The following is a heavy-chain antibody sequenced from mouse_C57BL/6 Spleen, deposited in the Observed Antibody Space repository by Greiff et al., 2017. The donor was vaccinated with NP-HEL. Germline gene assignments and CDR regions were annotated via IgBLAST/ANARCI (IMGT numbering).Heavy chain of an antibody. CDR2: INPYNGGT. J-gene: IGHJ4*01. V-gene: IGHV1-19*01. Sequence: EVKLVESGPVLVKPGASVKMSCKASGYTFTDYYMNWVKQSHGKSLEWIGVINPYNGGTSYNQKFKGKATLTVDKSSSTAYMELNSLTSEDSAVYYCAIYYDYDDAHAMDYWGQGTSVTVSS. CDR3: AIYYDYDDAHAMDY. D-gene: IGHD2-4*01. CDR1: GYTFTDYY.